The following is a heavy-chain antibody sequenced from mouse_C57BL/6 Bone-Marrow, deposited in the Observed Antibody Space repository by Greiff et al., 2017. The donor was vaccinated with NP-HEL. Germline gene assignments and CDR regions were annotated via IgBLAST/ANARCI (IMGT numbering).Heavy chain of an antibody. J-gene: IGHJ4*01. D-gene: IGHD1-1*01. Sequence: QVQLKESGPGLVAPSQSLSITCTVSGFSLTSYAISWVRQPPGKGLEWLGVIWTGGGTNYNSALKSRLSISKDNSKSQVFLKMNSLQTDDTARYYCARKRLWVYYYGSSYGYAMDYWGQGTSVTVSS. CDR3: ARKRLWVYYYGSSYGYAMDY. V-gene: IGHV2-9-1*01. CDR1: GFSLTSYA. CDR2: IWTGGGT.